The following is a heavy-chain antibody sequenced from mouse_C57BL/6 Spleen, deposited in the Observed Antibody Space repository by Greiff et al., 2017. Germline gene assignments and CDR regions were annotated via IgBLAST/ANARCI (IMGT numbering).Heavy chain of an antibody. CDR3: ARSAIGAMDY. CDR2: INPSSGYT. V-gene: IGHV1-4*01. J-gene: IGHJ4*01. CDR1: GYTFTSYT. D-gene: IGHD2-14*01. Sequence: QVHVKQSGAELARPGASVKMSCKASGYTFTSYTMHWVKQRPGQGLEWIGYINPSSGYTKYNQKFKEKATLTADKSSSTAYMQLSSLTSEDSAVYYCARSAIGAMDYWGQGTSVTVSS.